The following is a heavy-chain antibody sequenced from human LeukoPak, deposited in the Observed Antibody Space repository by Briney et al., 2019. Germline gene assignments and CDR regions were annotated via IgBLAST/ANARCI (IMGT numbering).Heavy chain of an antibody. D-gene: IGHD4/OR15-4a*01. V-gene: IGHV4-39*01. J-gene: IGHJ6*03. CDR1: GGSISSSSYY. Sequence: ASETLSLTCTVSGGSISSSSYYWGWIRQPPGKGLEWIGSIYYSGSTYYNPSLKSRVTISVDTSKNQFSLKLSSVTAAATAVYYCARVGRPWANIIYYMDVWGKGTTVTVSS. CDR2: IYYSGST. CDR3: ARVGRPWANIIYYMDV.